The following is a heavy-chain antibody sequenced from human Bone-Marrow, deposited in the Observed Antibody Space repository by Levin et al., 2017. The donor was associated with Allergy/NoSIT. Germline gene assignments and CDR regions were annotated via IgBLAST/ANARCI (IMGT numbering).Heavy chain of an antibody. J-gene: IGHJ4*01. D-gene: IGHD3-10*01. V-gene: IGHV3-11*01. Sequence: LSLTCAASGFTFRDSYMTWIRQAPGKGLEWISYISGGGSTISYADSVKGRFTISRDNAKKSLYLQMNSLRAEDTAMYYCAREKRGSYWGHGTLVTVSA. CDR2: ISGGGSTI. CDR1: GFTFRDSY. CDR3: AREKRGSY.